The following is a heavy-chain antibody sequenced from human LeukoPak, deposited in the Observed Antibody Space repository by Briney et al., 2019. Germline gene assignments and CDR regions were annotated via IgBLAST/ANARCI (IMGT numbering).Heavy chain of an antibody. CDR3: AGGVYGAYFDF. Sequence: SETLSLTCSFSGGSLSGYYWSWLRQPPGKGLEWIAYRESNGYTEYYPSLMSRVKISLDTSKNQLSLKLTSVTAADTAVYYCAGGVYGAYFDFWGQGTLVTVSS. CDR1: GGSLSGYY. V-gene: IGHV4-59*01. D-gene: IGHD4-17*01. J-gene: IGHJ4*02. CDR2: RESNGYT.